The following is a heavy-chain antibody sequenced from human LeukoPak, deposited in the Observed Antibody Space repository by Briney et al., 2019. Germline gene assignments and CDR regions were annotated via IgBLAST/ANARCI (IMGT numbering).Heavy chain of an antibody. CDR2: MSPNSGNT. Sequence: ASVKVSCKASGYTFTSYDINWVRQATGQGLEWMGWMSPNSGNTGYAQKFQGRVTMTRNTSISTAYMELSSLRSEDTAVYYCARWVSGSFAEYGMDVWGQGTTVTVSS. J-gene: IGHJ6*02. CDR1: GYTFTSYD. D-gene: IGHD1-26*01. V-gene: IGHV1-8*01. CDR3: ARWVSGSFAEYGMDV.